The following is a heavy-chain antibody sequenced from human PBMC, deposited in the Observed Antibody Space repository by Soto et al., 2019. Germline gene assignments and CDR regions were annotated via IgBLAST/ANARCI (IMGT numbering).Heavy chain of an antibody. CDR3: ASYGSGSYYYYWFDP. D-gene: IGHD3-10*01. CDR1: GFTFSDYY. CDR2: ISSSSSYT. V-gene: IGHV3-11*03. J-gene: IGHJ5*02. Sequence: EGSLRLSCAASGFTFSDYYMSWIRQAPGKGLEWVSYISSSSSYTNYADSVKGRFTISRDNAKNSLYLQMNSLRAEDTAVYYCASYGSGSYYYYWFDPWGQGTLVTVSS.